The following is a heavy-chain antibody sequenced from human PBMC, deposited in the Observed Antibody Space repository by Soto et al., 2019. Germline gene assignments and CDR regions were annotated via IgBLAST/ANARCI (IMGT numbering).Heavy chain of an antibody. Sequence: GGSLRLSCAASGFTFSSYAMHWVRQAPGKGLEWVAVISYDGSNKYYADSVKGRFTISRDNSKNTLYLQMNSLRAEDTAGYYCTEPPLHPRSGYFDYWGQGTLVTVSS. CDR1: GFTFSSYA. CDR2: ISYDGSNK. D-gene: IGHD3-10*01. CDR3: TEPPLHPRSGYFDY. J-gene: IGHJ4*02. V-gene: IGHV3-30-3*01.